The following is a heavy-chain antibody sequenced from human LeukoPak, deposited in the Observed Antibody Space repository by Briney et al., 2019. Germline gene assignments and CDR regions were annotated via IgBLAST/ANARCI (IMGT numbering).Heavy chain of an antibody. V-gene: IGHV3-48*03. CDR1: GFDLKTYE. CDR2: ITISGHTR. Sequence: PGGSLRLPCTASGFDLKTYEMNWVRQAPGEGLEWIADITISGHTRNYVDSVKGRFTISRDNAGTSLHLQMNSLTVEDTGVYYCARGDPHADLWGQGTLVTVSS. CDR3: ARGDPHADL. J-gene: IGHJ5*02.